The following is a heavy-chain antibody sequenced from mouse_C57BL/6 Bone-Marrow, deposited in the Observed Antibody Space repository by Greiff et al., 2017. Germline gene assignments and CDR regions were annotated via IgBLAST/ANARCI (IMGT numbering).Heavy chain of an antibody. Sequence: VQLQQPGAELVRPGSSVKLSCKASGYTFTSYWMDWVKQRPGQGLEWIGNIYPSDSETHYNQKFKDKATLTVDKSSSTAYMQLSSLTSEDSAVYYCAIYCGSSYESDYFDYWGQGTTLTVSS. J-gene: IGHJ2*01. V-gene: IGHV1-61*01. CDR3: AIYCGSSYESDYFDY. CDR2: IYPSDSET. D-gene: IGHD1-1*01. CDR1: GYTFTSYW.